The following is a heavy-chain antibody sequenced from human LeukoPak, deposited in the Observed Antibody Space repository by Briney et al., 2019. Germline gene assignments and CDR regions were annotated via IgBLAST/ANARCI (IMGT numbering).Heavy chain of an antibody. CDR3: AKVSRGIVATFDC. D-gene: IGHD3-22*01. CDR1: GGSISSSSYY. V-gene: IGHV4-39*01. Sequence: SETLSLTCTVSGGSISSSSYYWGWIRQPPGKGLEWIGSIYYSGSTYYNPSLKSRVTISVDTSKNQFSLKLNSVTAADTAVYYCAKVSRGIVATFDCWGQGTLVTVSS. J-gene: IGHJ4*02. CDR2: IYYSGST.